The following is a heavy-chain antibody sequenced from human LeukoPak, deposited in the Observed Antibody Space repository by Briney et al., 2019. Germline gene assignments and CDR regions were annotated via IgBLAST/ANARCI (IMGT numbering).Heavy chain of an antibody. CDR1: GGSISSGGYY. D-gene: IGHD3-10*01. J-gene: IGHJ6*02. CDR3: ARSVGLGVMDV. V-gene: IGHV4-61*08. Sequence: SETLSLTCTVSGGSISSGGYYWSWIRQPPGKGLEWIGYIYYSGSTNYNPSLKGRVTISVDTSKNQFSLKLSSVTAADTAVYYCARSVGLGVMDVWGQGTTVTVSS. CDR2: IYYSGST.